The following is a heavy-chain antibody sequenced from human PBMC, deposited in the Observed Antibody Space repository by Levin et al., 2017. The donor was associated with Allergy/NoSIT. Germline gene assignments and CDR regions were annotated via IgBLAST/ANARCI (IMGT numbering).Heavy chain of an antibody. Sequence: GESLKISCAASGFTFSNFYMTWVRQAPGKGPEWVASLNQGGSAKYYEDSVKGRFTISRDNAKNILYLQMNSLRAEDTAVYYCARDMTHMILPYWGQGTQVAVSS. D-gene: IGHD3-16*01. CDR1: GFTFSNFY. J-gene: IGHJ4*02. CDR2: LNQGGSAK. V-gene: IGHV3-7*01. CDR3: ARDMTHMILPY.